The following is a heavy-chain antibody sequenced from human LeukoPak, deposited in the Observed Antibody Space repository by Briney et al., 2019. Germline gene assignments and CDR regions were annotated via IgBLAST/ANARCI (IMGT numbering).Heavy chain of an antibody. V-gene: IGHV3-23*01. CDR1: LFTFSSYA. CDR2: ISGSGGST. Sequence: GGSLRLSCAASLFTFSSYAMSWVRQAPGKGVEWVSAISGSGGSTYYAHSVKGRFTISRDNSKNTLYLQMSSLRAEDTAVYYCAKLITRTTGGFDYWGQGTLVTVSS. D-gene: IGHD1-20*01. CDR3: AKLITRTTGGFDY. J-gene: IGHJ4*02.